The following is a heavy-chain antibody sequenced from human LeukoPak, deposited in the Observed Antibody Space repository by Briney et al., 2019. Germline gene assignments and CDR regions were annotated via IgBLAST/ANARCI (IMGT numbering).Heavy chain of an antibody. J-gene: IGHJ4*02. CDR3: ARGEGFTVLSY. D-gene: IGHD4-17*01. Sequence: SETLSLTCTVSGGSISDYYWSWIRQPPGKGLEWIGYIYYSGSTNYNPSLKSRVTISVDTSKNQFSLKVNSVTAADTAVYYCARGEGFTVLSYWGQGTLVTVSS. CDR2: IYYSGST. CDR1: GGSISDYY. V-gene: IGHV4-59*01.